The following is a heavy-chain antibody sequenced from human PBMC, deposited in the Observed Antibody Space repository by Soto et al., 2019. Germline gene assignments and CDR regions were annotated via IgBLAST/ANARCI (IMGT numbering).Heavy chain of an antibody. D-gene: IGHD2-15*01. J-gene: IGHJ5*02. Sequence: AGSTKLACAASGVTVTSNYMSWVRQAPGKGLEWVSVIYSGGSTYYADSVKGRFTISRDNSKNTLYLQMNSLRAEDTAVYYCARDEDDCSGGSCYRGMGFDPWGQGTLVTVSS. CDR1: GVTVTSNY. CDR2: IYSGGST. CDR3: ARDEDDCSGGSCYRGMGFDP. V-gene: IGHV3-66*01.